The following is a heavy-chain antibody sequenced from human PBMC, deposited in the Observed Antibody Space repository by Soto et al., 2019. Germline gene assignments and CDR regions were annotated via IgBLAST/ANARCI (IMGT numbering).Heavy chain of an antibody. CDR2: IYSGGYT. Sequence: EVQLVESGGGLIQPGGSLRLSCAVSGFTVSNNYMSWVRQAPGKGLEGVSVIYSGGYTAYGDSVKGRFTISRDNSKNTLFLQNTGRRADDPPVYSGAAQGGGGGYWGQGTLVTVSS. D-gene: IGHD3-16*01. J-gene: IGHJ4*02. CDR1: GFTVSNNY. V-gene: IGHV3-53*01. CDR3: AAQGGGGGY.